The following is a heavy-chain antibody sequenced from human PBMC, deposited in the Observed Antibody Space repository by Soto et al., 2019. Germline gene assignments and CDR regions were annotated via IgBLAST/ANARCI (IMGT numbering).Heavy chain of an antibody. CDR1: GYTFTSYD. Sequence: ASVKVSCKASGYTFTSYDINWVRQATGQGLEWMGWMNPNSGNTGYAQKFQCIVTMTRNTSISTAYMELSSLRSEDTAVYYCARGRPYHYASRGYYYQPPRYKRFHPWGKGPLVTVST. CDR2: MNPNSGNT. CDR3: ARGRPYHYASRGYYYQPPRYKRFHP. D-gene: IGHD3-22*01. V-gene: IGHV1-8*01. J-gene: IGHJ5*02.